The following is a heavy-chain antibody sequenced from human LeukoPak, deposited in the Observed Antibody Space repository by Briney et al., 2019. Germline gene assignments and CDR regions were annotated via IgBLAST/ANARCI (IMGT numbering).Heavy chain of an antibody. J-gene: IGHJ4*02. CDR1: GYTFSSYY. Sequence: ASVKVSCKASGYTFSSYYMHWVRQAPGQGLEWMGVINPSGGSTSYAQKFQGRVTMTRDTSTSTVYMELSSLRSEDTAVYYCAVEGELGYCSSTSCLEAFDNWGQGTLVTVSS. CDR2: INPSGGST. V-gene: IGHV1-46*01. CDR3: AVEGELGYCSSTSCLEAFDN. D-gene: IGHD2-2*01.